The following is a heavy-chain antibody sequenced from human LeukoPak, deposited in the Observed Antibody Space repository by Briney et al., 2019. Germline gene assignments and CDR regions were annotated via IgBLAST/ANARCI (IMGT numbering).Heavy chain of an antibody. J-gene: IGHJ5*02. D-gene: IGHD6-6*01. CDR3: ARTLVNEAWFDP. CDR2: IRYDGSNK. V-gene: IGHV3-30*02. Sequence: GGSLRLSCAASGFTFSSYGMHWVRQAPGKGLEWVVFIRYDGSNKYYADSVKGRFTISRDNSNHKLDLQMNSLRGDDTAVYYCARTLVNEAWFDPWGQGTLVTVSS. CDR1: GFTFSSYG.